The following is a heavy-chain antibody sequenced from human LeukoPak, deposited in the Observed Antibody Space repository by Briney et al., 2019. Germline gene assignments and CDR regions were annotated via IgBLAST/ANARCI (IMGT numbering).Heavy chain of an antibody. V-gene: IGHV4-39*01. CDR1: GGSISSSSYY. J-gene: IGHJ4*02. CDR3: ARIFGVVIVFDY. CDR2: IYYSGST. D-gene: IGHD3-3*01. Sequence: PSETLSLTCTVSGGSISSSSYYWGWIRQPPGKGLEWIGSIYYSGSTYYNPSLKSRVTIPVDTSKNQFSLKLSSVTAADTAVYYCARIFGVVIVFDYWGQGILVTVSS.